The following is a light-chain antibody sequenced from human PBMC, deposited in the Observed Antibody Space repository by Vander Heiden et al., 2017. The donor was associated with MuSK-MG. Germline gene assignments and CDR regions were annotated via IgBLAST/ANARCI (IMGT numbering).Light chain of an antibody. J-gene: IGLJ1*01. CDR2: QDS. CDR3: QAWDSSTFYV. V-gene: IGLV3-1*01. Sequence: SYELTQPPSVSVSPGQTASITCSGDKLGDKYACWYQQKPGQSPVLVIYQDSKGPSGIPERFSGSNSGNTATLTISGTQARDEADYYCQAWDSSTFYVFGTGTKVTVL. CDR1: KLGDKY.